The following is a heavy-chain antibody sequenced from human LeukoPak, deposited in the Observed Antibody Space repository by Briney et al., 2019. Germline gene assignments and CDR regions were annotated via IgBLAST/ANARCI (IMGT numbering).Heavy chain of an antibody. CDR3: ARAIPAGGRAFDI. Sequence: SKTLSLTCTVPGGSISSSSYYWGWIRQPPGKGLEWIGSIYYSGSTYYNPSLKSRVTISVDTSKNQFSLKLSSVTAADTAVYYCARAIPAGGRAFDIWGQGTMVTVSS. D-gene: IGHD2-21*01. CDR2: IYYSGST. V-gene: IGHV4-39*07. J-gene: IGHJ3*02. CDR1: GGSISSSSYY.